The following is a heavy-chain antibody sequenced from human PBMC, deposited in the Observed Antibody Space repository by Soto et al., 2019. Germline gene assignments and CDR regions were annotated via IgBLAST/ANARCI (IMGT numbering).Heavy chain of an antibody. CDR3: ESGRQRWLRRINNGYSG. J-gene: IGHJ4*02. V-gene: IGHV1-69*12. Sequence: QVQLVQSGAEVKKPESSVKVSCKAPGGTFSTYASSCVRQAPGQVLEWRGGIIPMFVTANYAQRFQDRVTITADESTNTVYMELSSLRSEDTAVYLCESGRQRWLRRINNGYSGWGQGTLGTVSS. CDR2: IIPMFVTA. D-gene: IGHD5-12*01. CDR1: GGTFSTYA.